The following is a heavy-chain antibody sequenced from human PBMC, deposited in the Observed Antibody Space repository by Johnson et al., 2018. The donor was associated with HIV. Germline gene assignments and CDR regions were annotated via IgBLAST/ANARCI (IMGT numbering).Heavy chain of an antibody. Sequence: QVQLVESGGGVVQPGRSLRLSCAASGFTFSSYGMHWVRQAPGKGLEWVAFIRYDGSIQYYTDSVKGRFTISRDNSRNTLYLQMNSLRVEDTAMYYCAQEKSSSWTNDAFDFWGQGTMVTVSS. CDR3: AQEKSSSWTNDAFDF. D-gene: IGHD6-13*01. CDR1: GFTFSSYG. V-gene: IGHV3-30*02. J-gene: IGHJ3*01. CDR2: IRYDGSIQ.